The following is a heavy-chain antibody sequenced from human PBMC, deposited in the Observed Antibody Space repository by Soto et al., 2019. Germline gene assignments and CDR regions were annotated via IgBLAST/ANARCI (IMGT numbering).Heavy chain of an antibody. D-gene: IGHD3-10*01. V-gene: IGHV5-10-1*01. Sequence: GESLKISCKGSGYSFTSYWISWVRQMPGKGLEWMGRIDPSDSYTNYSPSFQGHVTISADKSISTAYLQWSSLKASDTAMYYYERFGSFGQYYGSGRSRGFDPWGQGTLVTVSS. CDR2: IDPSDSYT. CDR3: ERFGSFGQYYGSGRSRGFDP. CDR1: GYSFTSYW. J-gene: IGHJ5*02.